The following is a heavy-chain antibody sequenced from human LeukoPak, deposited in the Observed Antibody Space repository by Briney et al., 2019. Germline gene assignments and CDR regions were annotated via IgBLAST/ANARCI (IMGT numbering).Heavy chain of an antibody. CDR1: GFTFGDYA. CDR3: AKASYGDYGPFDY. J-gene: IGHJ4*02. V-gene: IGHV3-23*01. CDR2: ISGSGGST. Sequence: PGGSLRLSCAASGFTFGDYAMHWVRQAPGKGLEWVSAISGSGGSTYYADSVKGRFTISRDNSKNTLYLQMNSLRAEDTAVYYCAKASYGDYGPFDYWGQGTLVTVSS. D-gene: IGHD4-17*01.